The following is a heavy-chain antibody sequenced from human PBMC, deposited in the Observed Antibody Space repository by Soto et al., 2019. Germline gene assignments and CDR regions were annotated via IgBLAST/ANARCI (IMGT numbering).Heavy chain of an antibody. Sequence: QVQLQESGPGLVKPSQTLSLTCTVSGGSISSGGYYWSWIRQHPGKGLEWIGYSYYSGSTYYNPSLKSRVTISVDTSKNQFSLKLSSVTAADTAVYYCARWCSGGSCYYYYGMDVWGQGTTVTVSS. D-gene: IGHD2-15*01. CDR3: ARWCSGGSCYYYYGMDV. CDR1: GGSISSGGYY. J-gene: IGHJ6*02. V-gene: IGHV4-31*03. CDR2: SYYSGST.